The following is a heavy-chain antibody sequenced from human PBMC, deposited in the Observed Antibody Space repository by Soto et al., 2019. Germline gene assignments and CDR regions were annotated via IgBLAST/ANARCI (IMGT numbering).Heavy chain of an antibody. CDR2: IYHRGTS. V-gene: IGHV4-30-2*01. Sequence: PSETLSLTCTVSGGSISSGAYSWSWIRLPPGKRLEWIGYIYHRGTSHYNPSLKSRVTMSVDRSKNQFSLNLRSVTAADTAVYYCARNLDYGGSAGTNWFDPWGQGTLVTVYS. CDR3: ARNLDYGGSAGTNWFDP. J-gene: IGHJ5*02. D-gene: IGHD2-15*01. CDR1: GGSISSGAYS.